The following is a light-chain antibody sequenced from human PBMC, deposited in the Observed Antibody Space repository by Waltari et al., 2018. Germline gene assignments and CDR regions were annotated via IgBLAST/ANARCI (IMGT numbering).Light chain of an antibody. CDR1: RNNLNSSKNKNY. CDR2: WAS. J-gene: IGKJ1*01. CDR3: LEYYSIPWT. Sequence: DSVMTQSPDSLAVSLGERATISCKSSRNNLNSSKNKNYLAWYQQNPGQPPSLLICWASPRESGIPDRFSGSGSGTDFTLTISSLQAADVAVYFCLEYYSIPWTFGQGTKVEIK. V-gene: IGKV4-1*01.